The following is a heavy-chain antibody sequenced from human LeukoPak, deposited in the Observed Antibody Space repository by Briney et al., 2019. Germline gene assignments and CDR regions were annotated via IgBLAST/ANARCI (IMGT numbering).Heavy chain of an antibody. CDR3: VTSERRHTRFGPRENYYYGMDV. D-gene: IGHD3-9*01. J-gene: IGHJ6*02. V-gene: IGHV3-64D*06. CDR1: GFTFSSYA. CDR2: ISSNGGST. Sequence: PGGSLRLSCSASGFTFSSYAMHWVRQAPGKGLEYVSAISSNGGSTYYADSVKGRFTISRDNSKNTLYLQMSSLRAEDTAVYYFVTSERRHTRFGPRENYYYGMDVWGQGTTVTVSS.